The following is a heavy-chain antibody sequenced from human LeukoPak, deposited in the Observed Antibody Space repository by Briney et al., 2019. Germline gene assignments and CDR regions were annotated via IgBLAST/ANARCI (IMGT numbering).Heavy chain of an antibody. D-gene: IGHD3-22*01. V-gene: IGHV4-59*01. CDR1: GGSISSYY. CDR3: AKSGYDSSGSLAFDI. J-gene: IGHJ3*02. CDR2: IYYSGST. Sequence: SEPLSLTCTASGGSISSYYWSWIRQPPGKGLEWIGYIYYSGSTNYNPSLKSRVTISVDTSKNQFSLKLSSVTAADTAVYYCAKSGYDSSGSLAFDIWGQGTMVTVSS.